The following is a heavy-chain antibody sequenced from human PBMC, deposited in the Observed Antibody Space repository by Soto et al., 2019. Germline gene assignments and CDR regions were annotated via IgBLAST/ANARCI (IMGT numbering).Heavy chain of an antibody. CDR3: ASQVQLELRFDP. CDR2: IYYSGST. CDR1: GGSISSSSYY. J-gene: IGHJ5*02. D-gene: IGHD1-1*01. Sequence: SETLSLTCTVSGGSISSSSYYWGWIRQPPGKGLEWIGSIYYSGSTYYNPSLKSRVTISVDTSKNQFSLKLSSVTAADTAVYYCASQVQLELRFDPWGQGTLVTVSS. V-gene: IGHV4-39*01.